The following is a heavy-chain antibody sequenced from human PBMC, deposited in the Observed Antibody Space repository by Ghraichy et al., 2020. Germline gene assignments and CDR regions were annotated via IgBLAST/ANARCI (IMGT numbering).Heavy chain of an antibody. J-gene: IGHJ6*03. CDR2: VYHSGST. CDR3: SRGERGLSVPNDFYYMDV. V-gene: IGHV4-59*01. CDR1: GGSISTFY. D-gene: IGHD2-8*01. Sequence: SETLSLTCTVSGGSISTFYWSWIRQPPGKGLEWIGYVYHSGSTSSNPSLKSRLTISVDTSKNQFSLMLKSVTAADTAVYFCSRGERGLSVPNDFYYMDVWGKGTTVTVSS.